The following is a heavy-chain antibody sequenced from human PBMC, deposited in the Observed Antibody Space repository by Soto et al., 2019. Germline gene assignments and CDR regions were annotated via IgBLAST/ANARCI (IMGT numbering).Heavy chain of an antibody. CDR1: GFTFSNHA. V-gene: IGHV3-23*01. J-gene: IGHJ4*02. D-gene: IGHD5-12*01. CDR2: FRGSGGRT. Sequence: AGGSPRISCAASGFTFSNHAMSWVRQAPGTGLEWGSSFRGSGGRTYYADSVKGRFTISRENSKNTLYLQMNSLRAEDTAVYYCAKVSMWAWEEMATISYWGQGTLVTVSS. CDR3: AKVSMWAWEEMATISY.